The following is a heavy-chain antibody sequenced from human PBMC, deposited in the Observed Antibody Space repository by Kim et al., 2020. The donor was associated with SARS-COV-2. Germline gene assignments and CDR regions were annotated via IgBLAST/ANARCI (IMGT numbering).Heavy chain of an antibody. V-gene: IGHV3-23*01. CDR2: SSGSGMAT. D-gene: IGHD3-10*01. CDR1: GFTFSNYA. CDR3: AKAPGDYYRSGRPGLSDY. Sequence: GGSLRLSCTASGFTFSNYAMSWVRQAPGKGLQWVSASSGSGMATFHADSVKGRFTISRDNSKNTLHLQMNSLRVEDTAVYYCAKAPGDYYRSGRPGLSDYWGQGTLVTVSS. J-gene: IGHJ4*02.